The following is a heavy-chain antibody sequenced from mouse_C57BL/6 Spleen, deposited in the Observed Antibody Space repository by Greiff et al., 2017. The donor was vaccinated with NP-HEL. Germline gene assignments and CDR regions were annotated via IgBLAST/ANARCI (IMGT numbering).Heavy chain of an antibody. CDR2: IHPNSGST. J-gene: IGHJ4*01. D-gene: IGHD2-3*01. CDR1: GYTFTSYW. V-gene: IGHV1-64*01. Sequence: QVQLQQPGAELVKPGASVKLSCKASGYTFTSYWMHWVKQRPGQGLEWIGMIHPNSGSTNYNEKFKSKATLTVDKSSSTAYMQLSSLTSEDSAVYYCARGMGYYVSYYAMDYWGQGTSVTVSS. CDR3: ARGMGYYVSYYAMDY.